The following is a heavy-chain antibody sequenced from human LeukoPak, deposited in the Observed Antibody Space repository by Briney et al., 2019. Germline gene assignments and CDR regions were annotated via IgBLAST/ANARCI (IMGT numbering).Heavy chain of an antibody. V-gene: IGHV3-11*04. CDR2: ISSSGSTI. Sequence: GGSLRLSCAASGFTFSDYYMSWIRQAPGKGLEWVSYISSSGSTIYYADSVKGRFTISRDNAKNSLYLQMNSLRAEDTAVYYCARGSYSGSYYNWFDPWGQGTLVTVSS. CDR3: ARGSYSGSYYNWFDP. D-gene: IGHD1-26*01. J-gene: IGHJ5*02. CDR1: GFTFSDYY.